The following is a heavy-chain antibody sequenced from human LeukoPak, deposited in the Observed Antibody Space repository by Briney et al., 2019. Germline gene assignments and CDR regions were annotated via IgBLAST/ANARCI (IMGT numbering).Heavy chain of an antibody. J-gene: IGHJ4*02. CDR2: VSAYNGKT. V-gene: IGHV1-18*01. CDR3: ARGGTYYPCIDY. CDR1: GYTFTSSY. Sequence: GASVKVSCKASGYTFTSSYINWVRQAPGQGLEWMGWVSAYNGKTSYVQNFQGRVTMTTDSSTNTAYMDLTSLTSDDTAVYYCARGGTYYPCIDYWGQGTLVTASS. D-gene: IGHD1-26*01.